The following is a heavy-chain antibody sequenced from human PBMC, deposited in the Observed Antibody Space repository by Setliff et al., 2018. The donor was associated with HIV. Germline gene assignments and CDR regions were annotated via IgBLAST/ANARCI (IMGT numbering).Heavy chain of an antibody. V-gene: IGHV1-46*01. Sequence: ASVKVSCKASGYTFSNYCIHWVRQAPGQGLEWLGMVNPSGGSIAYAQKFQGRVTMTRDTSTNTVYMDLSGLRSDDTAVYYCSRDSTAGYNYDYGYWGQGTLVTVSS. D-gene: IGHD3-16*01. CDR2: VNPSGGSI. J-gene: IGHJ4*02. CDR1: GYTFSNYC. CDR3: SRDSTAGYNYDYGY.